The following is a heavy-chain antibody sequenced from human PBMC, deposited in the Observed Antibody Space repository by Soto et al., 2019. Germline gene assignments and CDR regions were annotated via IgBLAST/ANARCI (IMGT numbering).Heavy chain of an antibody. CDR2: ISAYNGNT. J-gene: IGHJ4*02. Sequence: ASVKGSCKASCYTFTSYGISWVRQAPGQGLEWMGWISAYNGNTNYAQKPQGRVTMTTDTSTSTAYMELRSLRSDDTAVYYCASSSVWLLNFDYWGQGTLVTVSS. CDR1: CYTFTSYG. V-gene: IGHV1-18*01. CDR3: ASSSVWLLNFDY. D-gene: IGHD3-22*01.